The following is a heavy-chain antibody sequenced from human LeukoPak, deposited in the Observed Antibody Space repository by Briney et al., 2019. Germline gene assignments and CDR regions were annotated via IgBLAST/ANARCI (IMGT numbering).Heavy chain of an antibody. J-gene: IGHJ6*03. Sequence: GGSLRLSCAASGFTFSSYAMSWVRQAPGKGLEWVSAISGSGGSTYYADSVKGRFTISRDNSKNTLYLQMNSLRAEDTAVYYCAKDQWDYYYYCYMDVWGKGTTVTVSS. D-gene: IGHD1-26*01. CDR1: GFTFSSYA. V-gene: IGHV3-23*01. CDR3: AKDQWDYYYYCYMDV. CDR2: ISGSGGST.